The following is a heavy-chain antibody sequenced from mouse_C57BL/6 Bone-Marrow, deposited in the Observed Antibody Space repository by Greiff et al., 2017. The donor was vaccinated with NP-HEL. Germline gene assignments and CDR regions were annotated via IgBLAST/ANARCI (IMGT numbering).Heavy chain of an antibody. D-gene: IGHD1-2*01. Sequence: VQGVESGPGLVAPSQSLSITCTVSGFSLTSYAISWVRQPPGKGLEWLGVIWTGGGTNYNSALKSRLSISKDNSKSQVFLKMNSLQTDDTARYYCARNEGNPTGCYAMDYWGKGTSVTVSS. CDR2: IWTGGGT. CDR1: GFSLTSYA. J-gene: IGHJ4*01. CDR3: ARNEGNPTGCYAMDY. V-gene: IGHV2-9-1*01.